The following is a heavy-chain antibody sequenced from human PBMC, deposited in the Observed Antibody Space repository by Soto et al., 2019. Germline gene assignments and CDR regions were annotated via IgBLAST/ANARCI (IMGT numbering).Heavy chain of an antibody. CDR2: IYYSGGT. J-gene: IGHJ4*02. CDR3: ARDRRDGWIFDY. D-gene: IGHD6-19*01. Sequence: LQLQESGSGLVKPSQTLSLTCAVSGGSINSGGYSWNWIRQPPGKGLEWIGYIYYSGGTSYNPSLKSRVTISVDTSKNHFSLRLSAVTAAYTAVYYCARDRRDGWIFDYGGQGTLVTVSS. V-gene: IGHV4-30-2*01. CDR1: GGSINSGGYS.